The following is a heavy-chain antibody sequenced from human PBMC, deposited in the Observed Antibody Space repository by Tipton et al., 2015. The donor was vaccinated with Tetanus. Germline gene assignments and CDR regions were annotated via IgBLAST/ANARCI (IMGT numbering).Heavy chain of an antibody. Sequence: TLSLTCTVSGDSISRGGYFWNWIRQRPGKGPEWIGYIYYSGSTYYNPSLKSRLSMSVDTSKNQFSLNLTSVTAADTAVYYCARDQGGGRVVRLNWFDPWGQGTLVIVS. CDR3: ARDQGGGRVVRLNWFDP. CDR1: GDSISRGGYF. J-gene: IGHJ5*02. V-gene: IGHV4-31*03. CDR2: IYYSGST. D-gene: IGHD6-6*01.